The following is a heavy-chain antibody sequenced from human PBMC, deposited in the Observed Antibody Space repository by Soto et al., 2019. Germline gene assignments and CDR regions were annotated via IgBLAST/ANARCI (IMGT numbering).Heavy chain of an antibody. CDR3: AKDSAPHYDFENRYFQH. V-gene: IGHV3-74*01. CDR2: INSDGSST. CDR1: GFTFSSYW. D-gene: IGHD3-3*01. J-gene: IGHJ1*01. Sequence: LRLSCAASGFTFSSYWMHWVRQAPVKVLVWVSRINSDGSSTSYADSVKGRFTISRDNAKNTLYLQMNSLRAEDTAVYYCAKDSAPHYDFENRYFQHWGQGTLVTVSS.